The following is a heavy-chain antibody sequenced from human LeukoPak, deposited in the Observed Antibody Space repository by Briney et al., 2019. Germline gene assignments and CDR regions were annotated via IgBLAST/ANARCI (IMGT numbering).Heavy chain of an antibody. CDR1: GFTFSSYG. CDR3: AKFGVAAGTDYWYFDL. Sequence: GGSLRLSCVASGFTFSSYGMYWVRQAPGKGLERVAVVSYDGRYRYYADSVKGPFTISRDNSKNTLYLQMDSLRAEDTAVYYCAKFGVAAGTDYWYFDLWGRGTLVTVSS. D-gene: IGHD6-19*01. CDR2: VSYDGRYR. V-gene: IGHV3-30*18. J-gene: IGHJ2*01.